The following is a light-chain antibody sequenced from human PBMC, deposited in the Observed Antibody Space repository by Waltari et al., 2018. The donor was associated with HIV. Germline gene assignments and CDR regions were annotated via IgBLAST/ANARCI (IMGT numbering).Light chain of an antibody. V-gene: IGLV1-44*01. J-gene: IGLJ2*01. CDR1: SSNIGSNS. CDR3: AAWDDSLNGPV. CDR2: SNN. Sequence: QSVLTQSPSASGTPGQRVIISCSGSSSNIGSNSVNWYQQLPGTAPKLPIYSNNERPSGVPDRFSGSKSGTSAALAISGLQSEDEADYHCAAWDDSLNGPVFGGGTKLTVL.